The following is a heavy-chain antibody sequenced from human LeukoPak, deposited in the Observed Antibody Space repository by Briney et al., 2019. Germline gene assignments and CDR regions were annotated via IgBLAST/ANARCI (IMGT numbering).Heavy chain of an antibody. CDR3: ARDLMELSGSLIDY. J-gene: IGHJ4*02. CDR2: IKQDGSEK. CDR1: GFTFSSYW. Sequence: PGGSLRLSCAASGFTFSSYWMGWVRQAPGKGLEWVANIKQDGSEKYYVDSVKGRFTISRDNAKNSLYLQMNSLRAEDTAVYCCARDLMELSGSLIDYWGQGTLVTVSS. D-gene: IGHD3-10*01. V-gene: IGHV3-7*01.